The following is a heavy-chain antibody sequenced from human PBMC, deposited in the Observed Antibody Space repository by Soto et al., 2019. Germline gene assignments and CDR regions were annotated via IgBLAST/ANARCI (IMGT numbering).Heavy chain of an antibody. CDR3: ASFHITMVRGVIITWFDP. CDR1: GGSISSYS. J-gene: IGHJ5*02. CDR2: IYYSGST. Sequence: SETLSLTCTVSGGSISSYSWSWIRQPPGKGLEWIGYIYYSGSTNSNPSLKSRVTISVDTSKNQFSLKLSSVTAADTAVYYCASFHITMVRGVIITWFDPWGQGTLVTVSS. D-gene: IGHD3-10*01. V-gene: IGHV4-59*01.